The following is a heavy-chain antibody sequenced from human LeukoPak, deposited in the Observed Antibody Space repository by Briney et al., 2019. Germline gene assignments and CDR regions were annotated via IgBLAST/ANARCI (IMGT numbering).Heavy chain of an antibody. D-gene: IGHD6-13*01. V-gene: IGHV3-53*01. Sequence: GGSLRLSCAASGFTVSSNYMSWVRQAPGKGLEWVSVIYSGGSTYYAESVKGRFTISRDNSKNTLYLKMNSLRAEDTAVYYCARGPQQLDHFFDYWGQGTLVTVSS. CDR3: ARGPQQLDHFFDY. J-gene: IGHJ4*02. CDR1: GFTVSSNY. CDR2: IYSGGST.